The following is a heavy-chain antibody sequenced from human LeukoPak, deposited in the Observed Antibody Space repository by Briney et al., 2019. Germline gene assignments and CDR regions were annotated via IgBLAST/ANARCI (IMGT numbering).Heavy chain of an antibody. Sequence: GGSLRLSCAASGFSFSSFSLNWVRQAPGKGLEWVSSISVGSSNMFYADSVKGRFTISRDNTKNSLYLLMNSLRAEDTAVYYCVRDRAVSPFPPDAFDMWGQGTMVTVAS. CDR3: VRDRAVSPFPPDAFDM. D-gene: IGHD4-17*01. CDR1: GFSFSSFS. V-gene: IGHV3-21*01. CDR2: ISVGSSNM. J-gene: IGHJ3*02.